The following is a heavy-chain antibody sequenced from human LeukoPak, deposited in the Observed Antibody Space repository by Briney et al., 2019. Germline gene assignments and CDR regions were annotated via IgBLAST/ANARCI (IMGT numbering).Heavy chain of an antibody. V-gene: IGHV4-39*01. CDR3: ARLRVTTGFDY. CDR1: DRSIPRSSYY. CDR2: IYYSGIA. Sequence: SETLSLTCTVSDRSIPRSSYYWRWIRQTPGEGLDWIGSIYYSGIAYYNPSLQGRVTMSVDTSKNQFSLKLNSVTVADTAVYYCARLRVTTGFDYWDQGIPVTVSS. J-gene: IGHJ4*02. D-gene: IGHD2-21*02.